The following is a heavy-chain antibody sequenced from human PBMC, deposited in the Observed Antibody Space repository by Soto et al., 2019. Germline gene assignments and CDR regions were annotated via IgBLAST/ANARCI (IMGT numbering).Heavy chain of an antibody. CDR2: INQTGTT. J-gene: IGHJ4*02. CDR1: GGSISSSGYY. D-gene: IGHD2-2*01. CDR3: VRRAIGRTVEN. V-gene: IGHV4-39*01. Sequence: QLQLQESGPGLVKPSETLSLTCTVSGGSISSSGYYWGWIRQPPGEGLEWIGSINQTGTTNYKPALKRRVSISADTSRNQFSRKLSSLTAADTAVYYCVRRAIGRTVENWGQGTLVTVSS.